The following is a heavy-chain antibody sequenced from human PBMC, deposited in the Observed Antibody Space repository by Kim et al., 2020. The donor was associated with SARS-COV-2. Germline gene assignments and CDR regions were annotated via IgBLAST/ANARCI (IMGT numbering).Heavy chain of an antibody. J-gene: IGHJ4*02. V-gene: IGHV3-23*01. Sequence: GGSLRLSCAASGFTFRSSDMSWVRQAPGKGLEWVSIISGGGTNTYSADSVRGRFTISRDNSKNTLYLQMNSLTADDTAVYYCAKKGLLLFFDYWGQGALVTVSS. CDR1: GFTFRSSD. D-gene: IGHD2-21*01. CDR2: ISGGGTNT. CDR3: AKKGLLLFFDY.